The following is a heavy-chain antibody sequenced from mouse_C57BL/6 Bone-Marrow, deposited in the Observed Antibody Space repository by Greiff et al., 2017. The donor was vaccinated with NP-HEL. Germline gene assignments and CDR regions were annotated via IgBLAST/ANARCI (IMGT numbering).Heavy chain of an antibody. Sequence: EVKLMESGGGLVKPGGSLKLSCAASGFTFSDYGMHWVRQAPEKGLEWVAYISSGSSTIYYADTVKGRFTISRDNAKNTLFLQMTSLRSEDTAMYYCARGVLRSYYYAMDDWGQGTSVTVSS. J-gene: IGHJ4*01. CDR3: ARGVLRSYYYAMDD. CDR2: ISSGSSTI. V-gene: IGHV5-17*01. CDR1: GFTFSDYG. D-gene: IGHD1-1*01.